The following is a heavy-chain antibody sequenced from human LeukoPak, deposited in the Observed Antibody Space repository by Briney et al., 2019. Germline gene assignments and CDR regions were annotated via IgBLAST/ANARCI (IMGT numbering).Heavy chain of an antibody. CDR2: IQPGDSKT. J-gene: IGHJ4*02. D-gene: IGHD3-22*01. CDR3: ATSFDSSVYYFDY. V-gene: IGHV5-51*01. CDR1: GYSFTSYW. Sequence: PGESLKISCKGSGYSFTSYWIGWVRQMPGKGLEWLGIIQPGDSKTRYSPSFQGQVNLSVDKSINPAYLHWSSLEASDTAIFYCATSFDSSVYYFDYWGRGTLVTVSS.